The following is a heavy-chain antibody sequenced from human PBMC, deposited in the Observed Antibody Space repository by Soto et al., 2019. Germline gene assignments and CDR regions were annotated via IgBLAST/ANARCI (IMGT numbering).Heavy chain of an antibody. CDR3: ARETINMVRDIIITGSGGAFDV. Sequence: QVQLVQSGAEVKKPGSSVKVSCKASGGTFNSYAISWVRQAPGQGLEWMGGIIPMLTTANYAQKFQGRDTITADESTSTAYMELSSLRSDDTAVYFCARETINMVRDIIITGSGGAFDVWGQGTVVTVSS. V-gene: IGHV1-69*01. CDR2: IIPMLTTA. D-gene: IGHD3-10*01. CDR1: GGTFNSYA. J-gene: IGHJ3*01.